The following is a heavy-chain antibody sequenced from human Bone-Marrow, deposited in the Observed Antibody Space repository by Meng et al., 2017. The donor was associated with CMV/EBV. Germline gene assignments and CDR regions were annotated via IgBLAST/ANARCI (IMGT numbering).Heavy chain of an antibody. V-gene: IGHV4-38-2*02. CDR2: IYHSGST. J-gene: IGHJ6*02. D-gene: IGHD4-11*01. Sequence: SETLSLTCTVSGYSISSGYYWGWIRQPPGKGLEWIGSIYHSGSTYYNPSLKSRVTISVDTSKNQFSLKLSSVTAADTAVYYCARGSSKLLYYYYGMDVWGQGTTVTVSS. CDR1: GYSISSGYY. CDR3: ARGSSKLLYYYYGMDV.